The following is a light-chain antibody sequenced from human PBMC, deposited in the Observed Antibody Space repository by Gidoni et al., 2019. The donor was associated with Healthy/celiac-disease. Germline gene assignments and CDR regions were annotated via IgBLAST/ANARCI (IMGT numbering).Light chain of an antibody. Sequence: EIVLTQSPGTLSLSPGERSTLAGRASQSVSSSYLAWYQQKPGQAPRLLIYGASSRATGIPDRFSGRGSGTDFTLTISRLEPEDFAVYYCQQYGSSPKTFGQGTKVEIK. CDR3: QQYGSSPKT. CDR1: QSVSSSY. CDR2: GAS. V-gene: IGKV3-20*01. J-gene: IGKJ1*01.